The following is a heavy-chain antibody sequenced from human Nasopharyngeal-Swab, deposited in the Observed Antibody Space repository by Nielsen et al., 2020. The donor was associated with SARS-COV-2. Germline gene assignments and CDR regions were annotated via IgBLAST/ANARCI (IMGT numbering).Heavy chain of an antibody. CDR3: ATLSLSSSSGVDV. Sequence: GESLKISCAASGFTFSSYAMHWVRQAPGKGLEWVAVISYDGSNKYYADSVKGRFTISRDNAKNSLYLQMNSLRAEDTALYYCATLSLSSSSGVDVWGQGTTVTVSS. CDR2: ISYDGSNK. J-gene: IGHJ6*02. V-gene: IGHV3-30*04. D-gene: IGHD6-6*01. CDR1: GFTFSSYA.